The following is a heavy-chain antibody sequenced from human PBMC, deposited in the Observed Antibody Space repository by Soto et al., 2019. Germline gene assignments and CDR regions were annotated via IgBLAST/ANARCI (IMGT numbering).Heavy chain of an antibody. V-gene: IGHV1-69*13. CDR2: IIPIFGTA. CDR1: GGTFSSYA. Sequence: GASVKVSCKASGGTFSSYAISWVRQAPGQGLEWMGGIIPIFGTANYAQKFQGRVTITADESTSTAYMELSSPRSEDTAVYYCAIERGPTLFYYGMDVWGQGTTVTVSS. CDR3: AIERGPTLFYYGMDV. D-gene: IGHD1-1*01. J-gene: IGHJ6*02.